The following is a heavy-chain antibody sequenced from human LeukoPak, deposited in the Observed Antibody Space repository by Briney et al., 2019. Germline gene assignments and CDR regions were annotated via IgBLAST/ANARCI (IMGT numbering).Heavy chain of an antibody. J-gene: IGHJ4*02. CDR2: ISSSGSTI. CDR3: ASPGEQWLVQYLHY. V-gene: IGHV3-11*01. CDR1: GSTFSDYF. D-gene: IGHD6-19*01. Sequence: TGGSLRISCAASGSTFSDYFMSWIRQAPGKGLEWVSYISSSGSTIYYADSVKGRFTISRDNAKNSLYLQMNSLRAEDTAVYYCASPGEQWLVQYLHYWGQGTLVTVSS.